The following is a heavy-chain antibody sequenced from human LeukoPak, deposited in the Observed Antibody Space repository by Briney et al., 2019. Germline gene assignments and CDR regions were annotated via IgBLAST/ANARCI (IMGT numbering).Heavy chain of an antibody. J-gene: IGHJ6*02. V-gene: IGHV3-7*01. D-gene: IGHD2-2*01. CDR2: IKQDGSEK. Sequence: GGSLRLSCAASGFTFSSYWMSWVRQAPRKGLEWVDNIKQDGSEKYYVDSVKGRFTISRDNAKNSLYLQMNSLRAEDTAVYYCARDRIVVVPASLLDYYYYYGMDVWGQGTTVTVSS. CDR1: GFTFSSYW. CDR3: ARDRIVVVPASLLDYYYYYGMDV.